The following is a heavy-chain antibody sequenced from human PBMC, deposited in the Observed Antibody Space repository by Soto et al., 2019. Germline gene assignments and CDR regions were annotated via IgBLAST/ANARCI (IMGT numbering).Heavy chain of an antibody. CDR2: IYYSGST. V-gene: IGHV4-59*01. CDR3: ARAIDWFDP. J-gene: IGHJ5*02. Sequence: SETLSLTCTVSGGSISSYYWSWIRQPPGKGLEWIGYIYYSGSTNYNPSLKSRVTISVDTSRNQFSLKLSSVTAADTAVYYCARAIDWFDPWGQGTLVTVSS. CDR1: GGSISSYY.